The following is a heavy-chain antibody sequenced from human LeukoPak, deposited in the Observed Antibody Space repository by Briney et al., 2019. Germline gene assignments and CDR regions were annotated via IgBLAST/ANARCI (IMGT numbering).Heavy chain of an antibody. CDR1: GYTFTSYG. V-gene: IGHV1-18*01. J-gene: IGHJ4*02. CDR2: ISAYNGNT. CDR3: ARDGRIAARPEYAYFDY. D-gene: IGHD6-6*01. Sequence: ASVKVSCKASGYTFTSYGISWVRQAPGQGLEWMGWISAYNGNTNYAQKLQGRVTMTTDTSTSTAYMELRSLRSDDTAVYYCARDGRIAARPEYAYFDYWGQGTLVTVSS.